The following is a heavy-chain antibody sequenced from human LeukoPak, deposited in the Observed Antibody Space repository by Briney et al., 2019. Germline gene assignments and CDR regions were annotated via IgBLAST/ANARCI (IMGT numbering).Heavy chain of an antibody. D-gene: IGHD3-10*01. CDR2: ISSNGGST. J-gene: IGHJ6*04. V-gene: IGHV3-64D*06. CDR3: VKEYYYGSGNYFGGYGMDV. Sequence: GGSLRLSCSASGFTFSSYAMHWVRQAPGKGLEYVSAISSNGGSTYCADSVKGRFTISRDNSKNTLYLQMSSLRAEDTAVYYCVKEYYYGSGNYFGGYGMDVWGKGTTVTVSS. CDR1: GFTFSSYA.